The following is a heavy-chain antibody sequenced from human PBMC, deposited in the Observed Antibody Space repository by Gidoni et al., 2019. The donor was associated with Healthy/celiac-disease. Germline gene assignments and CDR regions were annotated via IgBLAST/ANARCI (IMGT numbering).Heavy chain of an antibody. J-gene: IGHJ4*02. Sequence: QVQLQESGPGLVKPSETLSLTCAVSGYSISSGYYWGWIRQPPGKGLEWIGSIYHSGSTYYNPSLKSRVTISVDTSKNQFSLKLSSVTAADTAVYYCARAGGKLNWGQGTLVTVSS. CDR1: GYSISSGYY. CDR3: ARAGGKLN. D-gene: IGHD1-1*01. V-gene: IGHV4-38-2*01. CDR2: IYHSGST.